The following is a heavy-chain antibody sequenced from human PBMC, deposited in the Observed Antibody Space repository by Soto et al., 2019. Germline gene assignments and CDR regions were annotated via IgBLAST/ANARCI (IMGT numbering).Heavy chain of an antibody. V-gene: IGHV4-31*03. CDR2: IYYSGGT. CDR1: GGSISSSGYY. D-gene: IGHD4-17*01. Sequence: QVQLQESGPGLVKPSQTLSLTCTVSGGSISSSGYYWSWIRQHPEKRLEWIGNIYYSGGTYYNPSLKSRLTISIDTSNNQFSLKLSSVTAADTAIYYCARAVYGDYGRLNWFDPWGQGTLVTVSS. J-gene: IGHJ5*02. CDR3: ARAVYGDYGRLNWFDP.